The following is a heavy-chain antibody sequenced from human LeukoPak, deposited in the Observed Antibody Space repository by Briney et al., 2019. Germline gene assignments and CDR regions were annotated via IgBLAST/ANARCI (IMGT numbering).Heavy chain of an antibody. D-gene: IGHD2-2*01. CDR2: ISAYNGNT. V-gene: IGHV1-18*04. Sequence: ASVKVSCKASGYTFTSYYMHWVRQAPGQGLEWMGWISAYNGNTNYAQKLQGRVTMTTDTSTSTAYMELRSLRSDDTAVYYCARVVVVPAAKHYYYYGMDVWGQETTVTVSS. CDR1: GYTFTSYY. CDR3: ARVVVVPAAKHYYYYGMDV. J-gene: IGHJ6*02.